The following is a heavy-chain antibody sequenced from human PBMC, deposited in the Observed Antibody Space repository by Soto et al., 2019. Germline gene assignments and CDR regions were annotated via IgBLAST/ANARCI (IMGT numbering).Heavy chain of an antibody. CDR3: ARENCSSTSGYSRSYGMDV. CDR1: GGSISSGGYY. CDR2: IHYSGRT. J-gene: IGHJ6*02. D-gene: IGHD2-2*01. Sequence: SETLSLTCTVSGGSISSGGYYWSWIRQHPGKGLEWIGYIHYSGRTYYKPSLKSRVTISIYTSKNQFSLKLSSVTAADTAVYYCARENCSSTSGYSRSYGMDVWGRGTTVTVSS. V-gene: IGHV4-31*03.